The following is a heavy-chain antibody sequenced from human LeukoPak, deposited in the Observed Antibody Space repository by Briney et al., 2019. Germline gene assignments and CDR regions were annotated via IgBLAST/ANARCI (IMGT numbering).Heavy chain of an antibody. CDR2: IDTNSGGT. D-gene: IGHD3-10*01. CDR1: GYTFTGYY. Sequence: ASVKLSCKAAGYTFTGYYMHWGRHAPRQVREWWGGIDTNSGGTNYAQKFQGRVTMTRDTSISTSYIERSRLRSDDTAVYYCARDGFGQGGDAFDICGQGTMVTVSS. J-gene: IGHJ3*02. CDR3: ARDGFGQGGDAFDI. V-gene: IGHV1-2*02.